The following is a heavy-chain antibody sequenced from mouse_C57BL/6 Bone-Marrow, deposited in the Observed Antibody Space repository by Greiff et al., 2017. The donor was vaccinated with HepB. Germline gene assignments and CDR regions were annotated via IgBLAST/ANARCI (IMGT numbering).Heavy chain of an antibody. Sequence: EVQLMESGGGLVKPGGSLKLSCAASGFTFSSYAMSWVRQTPEKRLEWVATISAGGSYTYYPDNVKGRFTISRDNTKNNQYLQLSHLKSEDTAMYCSAKTNGGLDYWGQGTTLTVSS. J-gene: IGHJ2*01. CDR2: ISAGGSYT. V-gene: IGHV5-4*01. CDR1: GFTFSSYA. CDR3: AKTNGGLDY.